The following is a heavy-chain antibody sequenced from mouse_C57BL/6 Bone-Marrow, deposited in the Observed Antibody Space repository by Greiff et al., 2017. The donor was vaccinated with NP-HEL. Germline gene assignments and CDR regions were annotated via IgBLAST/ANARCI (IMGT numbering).Heavy chain of an antibody. J-gene: IGHJ1*03. D-gene: IGHD2-3*01. CDR2: INPGSGGT. CDR3: ARSDDGYYVWYFDV. CDR1: GYAFTNYL. V-gene: IGHV1-54*01. Sequence: VQLQQSGAELVRPGTSVKVSCKASGYAFTNYLIEWVKQRPGQGLEWIGVINPGSGGTNYNEKFKGKATLTADKSSSTAYMQLSSLTSEDSAVYFCARSDDGYYVWYFDVWGTGTTVTVSS.